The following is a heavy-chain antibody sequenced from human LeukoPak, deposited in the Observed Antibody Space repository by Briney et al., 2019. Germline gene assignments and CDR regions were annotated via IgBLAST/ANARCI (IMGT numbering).Heavy chain of an antibody. CDR3: ARSKGDYSNYLPPRNFDY. J-gene: IGHJ4*02. CDR2: IFHSGKT. CDR1: GYSISSGYY. V-gene: IGHV4-38-2*02. Sequence: PSETLSLTCTVSGYSISSGYYWGWLRQPPGKGLEWIGSIFHSGKTYYNPSLKSRVTISVATSKHQFSLKLSSVTAADTAVYYCARSKGDYSNYLPPRNFDYWGQGTLVTVSS. D-gene: IGHD4-11*01.